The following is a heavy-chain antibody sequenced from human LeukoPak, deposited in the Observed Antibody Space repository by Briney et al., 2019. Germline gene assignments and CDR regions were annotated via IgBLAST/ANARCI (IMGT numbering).Heavy chain of an antibody. CDR2: IYYRGST. V-gene: IGHV4-30-4*07. D-gene: IGHD4-17*01. J-gene: IGHJ4*02. Sequence: SETLSLTCAVSGGSISSGGYSWSWIRQPPGKGLEWIGYIYYRGSTSYNPSLKSQITMSVDTAKNQFSLNLSSVTAADTAVYYCAKDRPPNFGDYSDWGQGTLVTVSP. CDR3: AKDRPPNFGDYSD. CDR1: GGSISSGGYS.